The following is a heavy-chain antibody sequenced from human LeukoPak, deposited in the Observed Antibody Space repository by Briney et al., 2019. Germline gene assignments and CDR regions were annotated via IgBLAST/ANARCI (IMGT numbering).Heavy chain of an antibody. CDR1: GGSISSSNW. D-gene: IGHD6-19*01. CDR3: GRKIAVAPYYFDY. V-gene: IGHV4-4*02. J-gene: IGHJ4*02. CDR2: MYHSGST. Sequence: SETLSLTCAVSGGSISSSNWWSRVRQPPGKGLEWIGEMYHSGSTNYNPSLKSRVTISVDKSKNQFSLKLSSVTAADTAVYYCGRKIAVAPYYFDYWGQGTLVTVSS.